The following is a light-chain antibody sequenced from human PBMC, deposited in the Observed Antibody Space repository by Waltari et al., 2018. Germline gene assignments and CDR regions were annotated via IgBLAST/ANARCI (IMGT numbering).Light chain of an antibody. J-gene: IGKJ1*01. CDR3: QQRSNWPT. CDR1: QSVSSY. Sequence: EIVLTQSPATLSLSPGERATLSCRASQSVSSYLAWYQQTPGQAPRLCIYDASNRATGITARFRGRGAGTDFTLTISGLVPEDVAVYDCQQRSNWPTFGQGTKVEIK. V-gene: IGKV3-11*01. CDR2: DAS.